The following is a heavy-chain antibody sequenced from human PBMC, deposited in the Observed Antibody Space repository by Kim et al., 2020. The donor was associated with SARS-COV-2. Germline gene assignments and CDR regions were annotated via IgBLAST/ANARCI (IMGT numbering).Heavy chain of an antibody. CDR3: ARDRAMTMIARDYYYGMDV. CDR2: IWYDGSNK. J-gene: IGHJ6*01. D-gene: IGHD3-22*01. Sequence: GGSLRLSCAASGFTFSSYGMHWVRQAPGKGLEWVAVIWYDGSNKYYADSVKGRFTISRDNSKNTLYLQMNSLRAEDTAVYYCARDRAMTMIARDYYYGMDVGGRDTGDRVL. CDR1: GFTFSSYG. V-gene: IGHV3-33*01.